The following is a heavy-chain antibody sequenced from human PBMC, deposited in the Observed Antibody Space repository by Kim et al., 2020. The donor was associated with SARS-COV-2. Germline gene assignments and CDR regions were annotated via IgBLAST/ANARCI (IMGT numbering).Heavy chain of an antibody. CDR2: IYPRESDV. D-gene: IGHD4-4*01. J-gene: IGHJ4*02. CDR1: GSKVSSYW. V-gene: IGHV5-51*01. CDR3: ATGPGVLTNYYFDF. Sequence: GESLKISCHTSGSKVSSYWIGWVRQLPGKGLEVMGLIYPRESDVRYSQSLQGLVTISADGSGAFVPWSALKVPDTAFYYCATGPGVLTNYYFDFWGQRT.